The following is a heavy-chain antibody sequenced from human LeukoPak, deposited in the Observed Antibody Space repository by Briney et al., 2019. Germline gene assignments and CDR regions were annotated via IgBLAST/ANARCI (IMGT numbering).Heavy chain of an antibody. D-gene: IGHD3-3*01. CDR1: GHTLSELS. CDR2: FVPEHGET. J-gene: IGHJ4*02. Sequence: ASVKVSCKVSGHTLSELSMDWVRQAPGKGLEWVGNFVPEHGETRYGQKFQGRVTMTKDTSTDTAYMELSSLRSEDTAVYYCTMKLRFLEWLPPGDYWGQGSLVTVSS. V-gene: IGHV1-24*01. CDR3: TMKLRFLEWLPPGDY.